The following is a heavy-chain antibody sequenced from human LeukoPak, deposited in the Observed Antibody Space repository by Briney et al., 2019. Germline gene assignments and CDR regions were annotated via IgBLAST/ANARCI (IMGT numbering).Heavy chain of an antibody. D-gene: IGHD3-22*01. CDR2: IKQDGSEK. J-gene: IGHJ3*02. CDR3: ARDPSGYYSSDRAFGI. CDR1: GFTFSSYW. Sequence: GGSLRLSCAASGFTFSSYWMSWVRQAPGKGLEWVANIKQDGSEKYYVDSVKGRFTISRDNAKNSLYLQMNSLRAEDTAVYYCARDPSGYYSSDRAFGIWGQGTMVTVSS. V-gene: IGHV3-7*01.